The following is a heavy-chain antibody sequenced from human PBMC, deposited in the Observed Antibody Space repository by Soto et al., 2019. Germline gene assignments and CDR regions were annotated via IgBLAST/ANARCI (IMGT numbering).Heavy chain of an antibody. CDR3: GRAPENSENWNPSYFDY. J-gene: IGHJ4*02. D-gene: IGHD1-1*01. CDR1: GVSISSGDTY. V-gene: IGHV4-30-4*01. Sequence: QVQLQESGPTLVKTSQTLSLTCSVSGVSISSGDTYWAWTRQAPGKGQEWIGYILHSGSTYYNTSLGCRLTITPATSKNQLSLRLRSVSAADTAVYFCGRAPENSENWNPSYFDYWGQGTLVTVSP. CDR2: ILHSGST.